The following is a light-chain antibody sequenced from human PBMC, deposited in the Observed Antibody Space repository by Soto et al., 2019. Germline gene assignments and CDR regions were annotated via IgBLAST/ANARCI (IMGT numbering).Light chain of an antibody. CDR2: DVS. J-gene: IGLJ1*01. CDR1: SSDVGGYNY. Sequence: QSVLTQPRSVSGSAGQSVTISRAGTSSDVGGYNYVSWYQQHPGKAPKLMIYDVSKRPSGVPDRFSGSKSGNTASLTISGLQAEDEADYYCCSYAGRYTYIFGTGTKGTV. CDR3: CSYAGRYTYI. V-gene: IGLV2-11*01.